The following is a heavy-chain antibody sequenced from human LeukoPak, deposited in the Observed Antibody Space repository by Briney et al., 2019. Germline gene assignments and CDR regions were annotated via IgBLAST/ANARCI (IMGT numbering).Heavy chain of an antibody. CDR3: AKEQSRWFGKLAFDS. CDR1: GLTFSSYG. D-gene: IGHD3-10*01. J-gene: IGHJ4*02. CDR2: IRYDGSIK. V-gene: IGHV3-30*02. Sequence: GGSLRLSCAASGLTFSSYGMHWVRQAPGKGLEWVAFIRYDGSIKYYADSVKGRFTISRDKSKNTVFMLMNSLRPEDTAVYYCAKEQSRWFGKLAFDSWGQGTLVTVSS.